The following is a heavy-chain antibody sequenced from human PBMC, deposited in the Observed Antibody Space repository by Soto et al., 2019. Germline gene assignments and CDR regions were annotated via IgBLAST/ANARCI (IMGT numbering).Heavy chain of an antibody. Sequence: GGSLRLSCAASGFTFSNAWMNWVRQAPGKGLEWVGRIKSKTDGGTTDYAAPVKGRFTISRDDSKNTLYLQMNSLKTEDTAVYYCTTRPITMVRGVIPYYYYYGMDVWGQGTTVTVSS. CDR1: GFTFSNAW. V-gene: IGHV3-15*07. D-gene: IGHD3-10*01. CDR3: TTRPITMVRGVIPYYYYYGMDV. J-gene: IGHJ6*02. CDR2: IKSKTDGGTT.